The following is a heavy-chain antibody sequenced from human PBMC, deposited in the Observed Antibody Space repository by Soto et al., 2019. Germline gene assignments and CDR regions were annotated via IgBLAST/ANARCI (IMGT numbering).Heavy chain of an antibody. Sequence: PGGSLRLSCAASGLTFSSYWMHCVRQAPGKGLVWVSRINTDGSSTTYADSVKGRFTISRDNTKNTPYLQMNSLRVEDTAVYYCARASGSNIHFDYWGQGTLVTVSS. J-gene: IGHJ4*02. V-gene: IGHV3-74*01. CDR2: INTDGSST. CDR3: ARASGSNIHFDY. CDR1: GLTFSSYW. D-gene: IGHD1-26*01.